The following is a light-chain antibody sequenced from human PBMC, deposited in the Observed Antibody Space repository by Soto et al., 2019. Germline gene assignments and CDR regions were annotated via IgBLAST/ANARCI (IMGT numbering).Light chain of an antibody. J-gene: IGKJ1*01. V-gene: IGKV3-20*01. CDR3: QQYGSSPGT. CDR2: GAS. CDR1: QSVSSSY. Sequence: EIVVTQSPGTLSLSPGERATLSCRASQSVSSSYLAWYQQKPGQAPRLLIYGASSRATGIPDRFSGSGSGTDFTLTISRLEPEDFAVYYWQQYGSSPGTFGQGTKVEIK.